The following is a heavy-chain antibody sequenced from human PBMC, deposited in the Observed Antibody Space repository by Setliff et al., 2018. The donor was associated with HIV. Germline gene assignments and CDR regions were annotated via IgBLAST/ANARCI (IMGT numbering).Heavy chain of an antibody. CDR1: GGSISRGSYY. CDR3: ARGDGYRANDAFYDTGMDV. Sequence: NPSETLSLTCTVSGGSISRGSYYWSWIRQPPGKAPEWIGYVYNSGTAKYNPSLKSRVTISVDTSKNQFSLRLNSVTAADTAVYYCARGDGYRANDAFYDTGMDVWGQGITVTVSS. J-gene: IGHJ6*02. CDR2: VYNSGTA. V-gene: IGHV4-61*01. D-gene: IGHD5-12*01.